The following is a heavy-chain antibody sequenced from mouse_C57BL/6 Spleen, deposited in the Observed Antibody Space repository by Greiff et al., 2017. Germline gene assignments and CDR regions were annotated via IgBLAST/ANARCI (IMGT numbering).Heavy chain of an antibody. CDR3: ARNEEYYYAMDY. Sequence: DVKLVESGGGLVKPGGSLKLSCAASGFTFSSYAMSWVRQTPEKRLEWVATISDGGSYTYYPDNVKGRFTISRDNAKNNLYLQMSHLKSEDTAIYDCARNEEYYYAMDYWGQGTSVTVSS. V-gene: IGHV5-4*03. CDR2: ISDGGSYT. J-gene: IGHJ4*01. CDR1: GFTFSSYA.